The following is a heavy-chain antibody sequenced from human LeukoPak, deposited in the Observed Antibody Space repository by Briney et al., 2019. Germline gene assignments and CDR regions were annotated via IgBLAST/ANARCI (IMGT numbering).Heavy chain of an antibody. CDR1: RFTFSSYA. D-gene: IGHD1-26*01. CDR2: ISGSGGTT. V-gene: IGHV3-23*01. CDR3: AKALGGSGSYRNWFDP. Sequence: GGSLRLSCAASRFTFSSYAMSWVRQAPGKGLEWVSSISGSGGTTYYAESVKGRITISRDNSKNTLYLQMNSLRAEDTATYYCAKALGGSGSYRNWFDPWGQGTLVTVSS. J-gene: IGHJ5*02.